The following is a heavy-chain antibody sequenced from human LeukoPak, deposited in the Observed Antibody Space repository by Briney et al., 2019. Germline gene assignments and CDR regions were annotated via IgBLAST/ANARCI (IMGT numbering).Heavy chain of an antibody. CDR1: GFTFSSYA. Sequence: GGSLRLSCAASGFTFSSYAMSWVRQAPGKGLEWVSAISGSGGSTNYADSVKGRFTISRDSYKNTLYLQMNSLRAEDTAVYYCARGPSGYHNIGGQGTLVTVSS. V-gene: IGHV3-23*01. D-gene: IGHD5-12*01. CDR3: ARGPSGYHNI. CDR2: ISGSGGST. J-gene: IGHJ4*02.